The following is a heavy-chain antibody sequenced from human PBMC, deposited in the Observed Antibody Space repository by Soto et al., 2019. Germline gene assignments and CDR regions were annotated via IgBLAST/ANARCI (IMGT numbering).Heavy chain of an antibody. V-gene: IGHV3-23*01. D-gene: IGHD2-15*01. Sequence: EVQLLESGGGLVQPGGSLRLSCAASGFTFSSYAMSWVRQAPGKGLEWVSAISGSGGSTYYADSVKGRFTISRDNSKNTLYLQMISLTAEDTALYYCAKGAGTPLYYFDNWGQGTLVTVSS. J-gene: IGHJ4*02. CDR2: ISGSGGST. CDR3: AKGAGTPLYYFDN. CDR1: GFTFSSYA.